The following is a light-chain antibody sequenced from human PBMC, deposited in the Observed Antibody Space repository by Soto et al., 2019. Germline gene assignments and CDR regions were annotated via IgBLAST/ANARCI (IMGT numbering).Light chain of an antibody. V-gene: IGLV2-23*01. CDR1: SSDVGGYNL. J-gene: IGLJ2*01. CDR3: CSYAGSSTLV. CDR2: EAI. Sequence: QSALTQPASVSGSPGQSITISCTGTSSDVGGYNLVSWYQHHPGKAPKPVIYEAIKRPSGVSNRFSGSKSGNTASLTISGLQAEDEADYYCCSYAGSSTLVFGGGTKLTVL.